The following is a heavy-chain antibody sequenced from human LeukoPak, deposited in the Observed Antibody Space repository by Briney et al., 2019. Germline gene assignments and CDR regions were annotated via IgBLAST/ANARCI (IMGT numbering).Heavy chain of an antibody. CDR1: GYSFTTYG. D-gene: IGHD6-13*01. CDR2: IAYNGNT. CDR3: ARYSSSWYLYDY. J-gene: IGHJ4*02. Sequence: ASVKVSCKASGYSFTTYGFSWMRQAPGQGLEWMGIIAYNGNTYYAENLQGRVTMTIDSSTNTAYMELRNLRSDDTAVYYCARYSSSWYLYDYWGQGTLVTVSS. V-gene: IGHV1-18*01.